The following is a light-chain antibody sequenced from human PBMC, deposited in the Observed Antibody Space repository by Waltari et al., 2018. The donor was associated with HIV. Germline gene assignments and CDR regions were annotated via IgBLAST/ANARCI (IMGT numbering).Light chain of an antibody. Sequence: QLLLTQPPSASASLGASVKLTCTLSSGPSNYAIAWHQQQPGKGPLNLMKVDIDGSHTRGDGVPDRFSGSTSGADHYLTISSLQSEDEADYYCQAWGTGIRVFGGGTKLTVL. J-gene: IGLJ3*02. V-gene: IGLV4-69*01. CDR3: QAWGTGIRV. CDR1: SGPSNYA. CDR2: VDIDGSH.